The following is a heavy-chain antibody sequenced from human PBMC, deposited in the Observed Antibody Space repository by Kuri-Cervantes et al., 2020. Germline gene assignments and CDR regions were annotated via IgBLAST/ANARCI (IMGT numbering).Heavy chain of an antibody. CDR1: GFTFDDYA. J-gene: IGHJ6*03. CDR3: AKGPRGHYYMDV. Sequence: GGSLRLSCAASGFTFDDYAMHWVRQAPGKGLEWVSGISWNSGSIGYADSVKGRFTISRDNAKNPLYLQMNSLRAEDTALYYCAKGPRGHYYMDVWGKGTTVTVSS. CDR2: ISWNSGSI. V-gene: IGHV3-9*01. D-gene: IGHD3-10*01.